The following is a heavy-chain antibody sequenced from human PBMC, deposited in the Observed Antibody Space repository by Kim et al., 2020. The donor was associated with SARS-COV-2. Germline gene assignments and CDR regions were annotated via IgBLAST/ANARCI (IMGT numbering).Heavy chain of an antibody. J-gene: IGHJ6*02. V-gene: IGHV1-3*01. CDR3: ARGSLVAYDYYGMDV. Sequence: QKFQGRVTITRDTSASTAYMELSSLRSEDTAVYYCARGSLVAYDYYGMDVWGQGTTVTVSS.